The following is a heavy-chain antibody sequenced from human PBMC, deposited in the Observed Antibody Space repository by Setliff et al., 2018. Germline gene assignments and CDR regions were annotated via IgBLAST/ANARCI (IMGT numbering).Heavy chain of an antibody. CDR3: AKGGSSSPSGLYYFDY. CDR2: ISASGGST. V-gene: IGHV3-23*01. J-gene: IGHJ4*02. Sequence: GGSLRLSCAASGFTFSSYAMSWVRQAPGKGLEWVSGISASGGSTYYADSVKGRFTISRDNSKNTLYLQMNSLRAEDTAVYYCAKGGSSSPSGLYYFDYWGQGTLVTVS. D-gene: IGHD6-6*01. CDR1: GFTFSSYA.